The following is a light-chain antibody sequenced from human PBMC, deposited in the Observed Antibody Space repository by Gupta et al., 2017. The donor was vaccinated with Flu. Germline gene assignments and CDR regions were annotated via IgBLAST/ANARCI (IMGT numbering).Light chain of an antibody. J-gene: IGKJ4*01. CDR2: AAS. Sequence: DIHMPHSPSPLPASLGPSHPLPYRASQGIRSYLAWFQQKPGGVPKLLIYAASTVQGRVPSRFSGGGSGTDFTLTISSLQPEDVATYYCQKNNNVPLTFGGGTKVEI. V-gene: IGKV1-27*01. CDR1: QGIRSY. CDR3: QKNNNVPLT.